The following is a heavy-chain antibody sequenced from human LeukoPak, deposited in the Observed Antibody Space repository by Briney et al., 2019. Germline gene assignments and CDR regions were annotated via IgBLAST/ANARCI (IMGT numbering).Heavy chain of an antibody. J-gene: IGHJ6*03. D-gene: IGHD2-2*01. Sequence: PSETLSLTCTVSAGSISSYYWSWIRKPAGQGLEWIGRIYISGSSNYNPSLKSRATMSVDTSKNQFSLKLSSVTAADTAVYYCARDLKRIVVVPAAIGNYYYYMDVWGKGNTVTVSS. CDR3: ARDLKRIVVVPAAIGNYYYYMDV. CDR2: IYISGSS. V-gene: IGHV4-4*07. CDR1: AGSISSYY.